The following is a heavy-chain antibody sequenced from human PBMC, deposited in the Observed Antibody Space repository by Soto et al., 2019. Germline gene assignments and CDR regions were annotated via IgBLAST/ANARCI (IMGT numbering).Heavy chain of an antibody. Sequence: QVQLVESGGGVVQPGWSLRLSCAASGFTFSSYGMHWVRQAPGKGLEWVAIISYDGNVKYFIDSVKGRFTSSRDDSKNTVHLQMNSLRPEDTAVYFCARGYSGDEGSYWCQGTQVTVSS. CDR3: ARGYSGDEGSY. D-gene: IGHD5-12*01. V-gene: IGHV3-30*03. J-gene: IGHJ4*02. CDR2: ISYDGNVK. CDR1: GFTFSSYG.